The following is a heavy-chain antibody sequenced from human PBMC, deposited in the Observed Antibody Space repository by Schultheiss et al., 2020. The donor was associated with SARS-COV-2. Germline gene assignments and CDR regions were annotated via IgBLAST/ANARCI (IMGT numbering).Heavy chain of an antibody. V-gene: IGHV1-69*13. J-gene: IGHJ4*02. Sequence: SVKVSCKASGYTFTSYAISWVRQAPGQGLEWMGGIIPIFGTANYAQKFQGRVTITADESTSTAYMELSSLRSDDTAVYYCARDAAGNSGYSSGWFFRAGSQRVLGDYWGQGTLVTVSS. CDR1: GYTFTSYA. D-gene: IGHD6-19*01. CDR2: IIPIFGTA. CDR3: ARDAAGNSGYSSGWFFRAGSQRVLGDY.